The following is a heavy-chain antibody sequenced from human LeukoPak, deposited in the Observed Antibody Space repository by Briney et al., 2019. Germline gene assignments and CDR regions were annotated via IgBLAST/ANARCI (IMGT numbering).Heavy chain of an antibody. J-gene: IGHJ4*02. V-gene: IGHV3-30*02. CDR3: AKEDYSSSFDY. Sequence: GGSLRLSCAASGFTFSSYGMHWVRQVPGKGLEWVAVIWYGGSNKYYADSVKGRFTISRDNSKNTLYLQMNSLRAEDTAVYYCAKEDYSSSFDYWGQGTLVTVSS. D-gene: IGHD4-11*01. CDR1: GFTFSSYG. CDR2: IWYGGSNK.